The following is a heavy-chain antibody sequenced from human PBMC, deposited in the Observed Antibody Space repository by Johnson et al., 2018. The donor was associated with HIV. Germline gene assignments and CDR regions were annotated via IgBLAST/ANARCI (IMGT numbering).Heavy chain of an antibody. V-gene: IGHV3-13*01. J-gene: IGHJ3*02. Sequence: VQLVESGGGVVRPGGSLRLSCAASGFTFDDYGMSWVRQATGKGLEWVSAIGTAGYTYYPGSVKGRFTISRENAKNSLYLQMKSLRAGDTAVYYCARRGRNYVGALDIWGQGTMVTVSS. CDR3: ARRGRNYVGALDI. CDR2: IGTAGYT. CDR1: GFTFDDYG. D-gene: IGHD1-7*01.